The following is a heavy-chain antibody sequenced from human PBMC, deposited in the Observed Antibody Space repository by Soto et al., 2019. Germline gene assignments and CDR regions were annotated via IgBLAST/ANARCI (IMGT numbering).Heavy chain of an antibody. Sequence: QVQLVQSGAEVKKPGASVKVSCKASGYTFTSYDISWVRQAPGQGLEWMEWISAYNGNTNYAQKLQGRVTMTTDTSTSTAYMELRSLRSDDTAVYYCAREQMGDFWRGYYRAFDIWGQGTMVTVSS. CDR2: ISAYNGNT. CDR3: AREQMGDFWRGYYRAFDI. D-gene: IGHD3-3*01. CDR1: GYTFTSYD. V-gene: IGHV1-18*01. J-gene: IGHJ3*02.